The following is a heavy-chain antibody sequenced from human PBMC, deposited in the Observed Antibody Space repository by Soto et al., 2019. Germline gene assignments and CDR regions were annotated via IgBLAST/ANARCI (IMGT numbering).Heavy chain of an antibody. D-gene: IGHD6-19*01. V-gene: IGHV4-30-2*01. J-gene: IGHJ4*02. CDR3: ARAGGLGAVAVDY. CDR1: GGSISSGGYS. CDR2: IYHSGT. Sequence: QLQLQESGSGLVKPSQTLSLTCAVSGGSISSGGYSWSWIRQPPGKDLEWIGYIYHSGTYYNPSLKSRVTISVDRSKNKFSLKLSSVTAADTAVYYCARAGGLGAVAVDYWGQGTLVTVSS.